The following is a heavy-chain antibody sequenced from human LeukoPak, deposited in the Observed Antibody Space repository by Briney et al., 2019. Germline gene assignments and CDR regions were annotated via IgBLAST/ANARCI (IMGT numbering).Heavy chain of an antibody. J-gene: IGHJ6*02. Sequence: PGGSLRLSCAASGFTFDDYGMSWVRQAPGKGLEWVSSISSSSSYIYYADSVKGRFTISRDNAKNSQYLQMNSLRAEDTAVYYCASLRVQPRRGPSMDVWGQGTTVTVSS. CDR3: ASLRVQPRRGPSMDV. CDR1: GFTFDDYG. V-gene: IGHV3-21*01. CDR2: ISSSSSYI.